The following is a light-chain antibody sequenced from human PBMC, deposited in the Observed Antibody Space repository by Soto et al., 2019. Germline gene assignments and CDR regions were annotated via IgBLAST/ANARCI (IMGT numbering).Light chain of an antibody. Sequence: QSALTQPASVSGSPGQSITISCTGSSSAVGSYRLVSWYQCHPGKVPKLIIYDGRKRPSGVSNRFAGSEPGNTAFLTICVLHAEDEDYYCCCSSAPRRTFVFGTGTKVTV. J-gene: IGLJ1*01. CDR1: SSAVGSYRL. CDR2: DGR. V-gene: IGLV2-23*01. CDR3: CSSAPRRTFV.